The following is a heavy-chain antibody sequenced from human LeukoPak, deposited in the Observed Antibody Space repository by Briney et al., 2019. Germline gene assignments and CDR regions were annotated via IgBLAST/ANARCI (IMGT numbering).Heavy chain of an antibody. CDR1: GGTFSSYA. J-gene: IGHJ4*02. V-gene: IGHV1-18*01. D-gene: IGHD5-24*01. Sequence: GASVKVSCKASGGTFSSYAISWVRQAPGQGLEWMGWISANNGDIHPAQKFQGRVTMTTDTSTTTAYMELRSLRSDDTAVYYCVKDYNYVIDYWGQGTLVTVSS. CDR3: VKDYNYVIDY. CDR2: ISANNGDI.